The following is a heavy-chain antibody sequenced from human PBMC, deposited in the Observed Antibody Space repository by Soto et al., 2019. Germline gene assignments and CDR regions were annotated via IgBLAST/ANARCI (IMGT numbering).Heavy chain of an antibody. J-gene: IGHJ6*02. D-gene: IGHD4-17*01. V-gene: IGHV5-10-1*01. CDR3: ARHQGDYGYYYGMDV. CDR1: GYNFNNDW. Sequence: GESLKISCKGSGYNFNNDWINWVRQMPGKGLEWMGRIDPYDSYTNYSPSFQGHVTISADKSISTAYLQWSSLKASDTAMYYCARHQGDYGYYYGMDVWGQGTTVTVSS. CDR2: IDPYDSYT.